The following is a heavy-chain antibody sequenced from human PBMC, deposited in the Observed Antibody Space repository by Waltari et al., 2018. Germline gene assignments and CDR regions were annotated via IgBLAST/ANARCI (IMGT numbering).Heavy chain of an antibody. CDR1: GFNFNIYS. CDR2: ISSGSSYI. Sequence: QLAASGGGLVRPGGSPRPSCAASGFNFNIYSLIWVRQAPGKGLDWVSSISSGSSYIYYADSVKGRFTVSRDNIQNSVFLEMTGLRVDDTAMYYCARPQADTGTYKIAFQIWGQGTMVTVST. J-gene: IGHJ3*02. D-gene: IGHD1-26*01. CDR3: ARPQADTGTYKIAFQI. V-gene: IGHV3-21*02.